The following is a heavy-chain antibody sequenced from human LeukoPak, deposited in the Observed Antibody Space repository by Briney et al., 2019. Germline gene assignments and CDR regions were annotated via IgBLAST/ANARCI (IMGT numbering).Heavy chain of an antibody. D-gene: IGHD3-3*01. J-gene: IGHJ4*02. CDR1: GGSISSGGYY. V-gene: IGHV4-31*03. CDR3: ARGTSLGTYYDFWSGYYYFDS. CDR2: IYYSGST. Sequence: SETLSLTCTVSGGSISSGGYYWSWIRQHPGKGLEWIGYIYYSGSTYYNPSLKSRVTISVDTSKNQFSLKLSSVTAADTAVYYCARGTSLGTYYDFWSGYYYFDSWGQGTLVPVSS.